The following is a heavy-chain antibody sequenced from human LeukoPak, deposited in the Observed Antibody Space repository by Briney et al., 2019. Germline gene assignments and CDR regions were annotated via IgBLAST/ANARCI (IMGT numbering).Heavy chain of an antibody. D-gene: IGHD6-19*01. J-gene: IGHJ4*02. Sequence: ASVKVSCKASGYTFTGYYMHWVRQAPGQGLEWMGWINPNSGGTNYAQKFQGRVTMTRDTSTSTAYMELSRLRSDDTAVYYCARTAVAGIYYFDYWGQGTLVTVSS. V-gene: IGHV1-2*02. CDR3: ARTAVAGIYYFDY. CDR2: INPNSGGT. CDR1: GYTFTGYY.